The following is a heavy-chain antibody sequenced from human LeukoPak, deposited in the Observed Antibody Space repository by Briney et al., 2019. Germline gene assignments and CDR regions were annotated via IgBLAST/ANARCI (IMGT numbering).Heavy chain of an antibody. CDR2: FDPEDGET. Sequence: APVKVSCKVSGYTLTELSMHWVRQAPGKGLEWMGGFDPEDGETIYAQKFQGRVTMTEDTSTDTAYMELSSLRSEDTAVYYCATAAEIYYYDTGGIWGQGTMVTVSS. CDR3: ATAAEIYYYDTGGI. CDR1: GYTLTELS. V-gene: IGHV1-24*01. J-gene: IGHJ3*02. D-gene: IGHD3-22*01.